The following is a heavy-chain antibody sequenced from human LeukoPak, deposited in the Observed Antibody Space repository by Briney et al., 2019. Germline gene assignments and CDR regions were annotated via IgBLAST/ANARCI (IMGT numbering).Heavy chain of an antibody. D-gene: IGHD1-26*01. CDR2: IKPDGSEK. CDR3: ARERELGAIPQTYFDY. Sequence: GGSLRLSCAASGFTFSNHWMSWVRQAPGKGLEWVANIKPDGSEKYFVDSVKGRFTISRDNAKNSLYLQMNSLRAEDTAVYYCARERELGAIPQTYFDYWGQGTLVTVSS. V-gene: IGHV3-7*01. CDR1: GFTFSNHW. J-gene: IGHJ4*02.